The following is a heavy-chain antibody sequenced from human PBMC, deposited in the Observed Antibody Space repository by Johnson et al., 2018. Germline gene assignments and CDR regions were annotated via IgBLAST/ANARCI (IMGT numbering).Heavy chain of an antibody. Sequence: QVQLVQSGGGVVQXGRSLRLXCAASGFTFSSYGMHWVRQAPGKGLEWVAVISYDGSNKYYADSVKGRFTISRDNSKNTLYLQMNSRRAEDTAVYYCANQGRLRLGELSLSNRMDVWGKGTTVTVSS. CDR3: ANQGRLRLGELSLSNRMDV. J-gene: IGHJ6*03. CDR2: ISYDGSNK. CDR1: GFTFSSYG. D-gene: IGHD3-16*02. V-gene: IGHV3-30*18.